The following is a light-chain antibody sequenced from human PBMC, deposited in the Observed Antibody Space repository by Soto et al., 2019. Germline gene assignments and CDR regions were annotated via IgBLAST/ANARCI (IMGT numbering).Light chain of an antibody. Sequence: EIVMTQSPATLSVSPGERATLSCRASQSISSNLAWYQQKPGQAPRLLIYGASTRATGIADRFSGSGSGTDFTLTISSLEPEDFAVYYCQQRSNPLTFGGGTKVDI. J-gene: IGKJ4*01. CDR2: GAS. CDR3: QQRSNPLT. V-gene: IGKV3-11*01. CDR1: QSISSN.